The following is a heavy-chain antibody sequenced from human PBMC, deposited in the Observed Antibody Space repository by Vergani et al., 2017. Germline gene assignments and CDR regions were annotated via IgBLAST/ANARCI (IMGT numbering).Heavy chain of an antibody. Sequence: QVQLQESCPGLVKPSQTLSLTCTVSGGSFSTGGQSWTWLRQSAGKGLEWIGRIYTSGGTNYKPSLRSLAIRSVDASKKQFSLKLTSVTAADTAVYYCARYGGEYDKDALDVWGQGTKVTVTS. D-gene: IGHD2-21*01. V-gene: IGHV4-61*02. J-gene: IGHJ3*01. CDR1: GGSFSTGGQS. CDR3: ARYGGEYDKDALDV. CDR2: IYTSGGT.